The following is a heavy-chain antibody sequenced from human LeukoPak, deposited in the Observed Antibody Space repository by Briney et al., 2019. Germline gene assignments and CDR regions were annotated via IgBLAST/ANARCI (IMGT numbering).Heavy chain of an antibody. Sequence: ASVKGSCKASGYTFTSFYMYWVRQAPGQGLEWMGWINPNSGVTNYAQNFQGRVTMTRDTSISTAYMELSRLRSDDTAVYYCARVGGCSADKCYRWFDPWGQGTLVTVSS. J-gene: IGHJ5*02. CDR1: GYTFTSFY. CDR2: INPNSGVT. D-gene: IGHD2-15*01. V-gene: IGHV1-2*02. CDR3: ARVGGCSADKCYRWFDP.